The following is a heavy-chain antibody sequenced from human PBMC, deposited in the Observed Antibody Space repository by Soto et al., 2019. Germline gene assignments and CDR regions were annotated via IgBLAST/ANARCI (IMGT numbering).Heavy chain of an antibody. Sequence: PGGSLRLSCAASGFTFSSYGMHWVRQAPGKGLEWVAVISYDGSNKYYADSVKGRFTISRDNSKNTLYLQMNSLRAEDTAVYYCAKDGPTKGGHIAARRQKYYYYGMDVWGQGTTVTVSS. V-gene: IGHV3-30*18. CDR2: ISYDGSNK. J-gene: IGHJ6*02. CDR3: AKDGPTKGGHIAARRQKYYYYGMDV. D-gene: IGHD6-6*01. CDR1: GFTFSSYG.